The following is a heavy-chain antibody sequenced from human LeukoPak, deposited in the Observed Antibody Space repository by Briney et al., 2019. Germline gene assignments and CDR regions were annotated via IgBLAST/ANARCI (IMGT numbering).Heavy chain of an antibody. D-gene: IGHD6-19*01. V-gene: IGHV3-11*06. CDR3: ARVVAGNWFDP. CDR2: ISSSSTYT. J-gene: IGHJ5*02. CDR1: GFTFSDSY. Sequence: TGGSLRLSCAASGFTFSDSYMSWIRQAPGKGLEWVSYISSSSTYTDYAGSVKGRFTISRDNARNSLYLQMNSLRDEDTAVYYCARVVAGNWFDPWGQGTLVTVSS.